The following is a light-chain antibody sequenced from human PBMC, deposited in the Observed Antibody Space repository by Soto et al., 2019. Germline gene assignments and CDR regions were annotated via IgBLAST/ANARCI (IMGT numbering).Light chain of an antibody. Sequence: QSVLTQPPSVSGAPGQRVTISCIGNSSNIGAGYDVHWYQQLPGTAPKLLIYDNNNRPSGVPDRFSGSRSGTSASLAITGLQAEDEADYYCQSYGSSLSGVVFGGGTKLTVL. V-gene: IGLV1-40*01. CDR3: QSYGSSLSGVV. J-gene: IGLJ2*01. CDR2: DNN. CDR1: SSNIGAGYD.